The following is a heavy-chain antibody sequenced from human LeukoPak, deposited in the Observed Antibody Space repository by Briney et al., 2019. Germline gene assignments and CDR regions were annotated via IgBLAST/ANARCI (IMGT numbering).Heavy chain of an antibody. CDR3: ARDDPYCSGGSCYPSVYMDV. V-gene: IGHV4-4*07. CDR1: GGSISSYY. D-gene: IGHD2-15*01. J-gene: IGHJ6*03. CDR2: IYTSGST. Sequence: PSGTLSLTCTVSGGSISSYYWSWIRRPAGKGLEWIGRIYTSGSTNYNPSLKSRVTMSVATSKNQFSLKLSSVTAADTAVYYCARDDPYCSGGSCYPSVYMDVWGKGTTVTVSS.